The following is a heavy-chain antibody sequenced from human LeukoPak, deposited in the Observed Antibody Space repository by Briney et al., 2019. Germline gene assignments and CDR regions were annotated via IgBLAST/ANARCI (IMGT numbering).Heavy chain of an antibody. D-gene: IGHD6-13*01. V-gene: IGHV1-18*01. CDR1: GYTSTSYG. CDR3: ARGKNVAYSSSWYYDYYYMDV. Sequence: ASVKVSCKASGYTSTSYGISWVRQAPGQGLEWMGWISTYNGNTHYAQKFQGRVTMTTDTSTSTAYMELRSLRSEDTAVYYCARGKNVAYSSSWYYDYYYMDVWGKGTTVTISS. CDR2: ISTYNGNT. J-gene: IGHJ6*03.